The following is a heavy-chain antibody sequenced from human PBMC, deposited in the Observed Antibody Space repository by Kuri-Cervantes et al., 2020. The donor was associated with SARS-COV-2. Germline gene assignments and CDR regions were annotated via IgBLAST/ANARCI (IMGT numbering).Heavy chain of an antibody. CDR3: ARGPTGLGALDF. CDR2: ISPMFGAA. V-gene: IGHV1-69*13. D-gene: IGHD4-17*01. Sequence: SVKVSCKASGGTFSSYDISWVRQAPGQGVEWMGGISPMFGAAKYGQKFQGGVTIIADESTSTAYMELSSLRSEDTAVYYCARGPTGLGALDFWGQGTLVTVSS. CDR1: GGTFSSYD. J-gene: IGHJ4*02.